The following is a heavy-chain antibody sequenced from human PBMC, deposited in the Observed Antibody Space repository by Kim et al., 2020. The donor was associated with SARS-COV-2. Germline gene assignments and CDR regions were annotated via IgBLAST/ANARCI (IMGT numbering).Heavy chain of an antibody. J-gene: IGHJ5*02. CDR2: INPSGGST. CDR1: GYTFTSYY. D-gene: IGHD3-3*01. V-gene: IGHV1-46*01. CDR3: AITLTKGLRFLEWTPRFDP. Sequence: ASVKVSCKASGYTFTSYYMHWVRQAPGQGLEWMGIINPSGGSTSYAQKFQGRVTMTRDTSTSTVYMELSSLRSEDTAVYYCAITLTKGLRFLEWTPRFDPWGQGTLVTVSS.